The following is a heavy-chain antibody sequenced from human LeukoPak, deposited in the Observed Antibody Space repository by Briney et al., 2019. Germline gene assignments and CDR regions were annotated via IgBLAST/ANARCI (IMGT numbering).Heavy chain of an antibody. V-gene: IGHV1-2*02. CDR3: ARASRNPGPYYFDY. CDR2: VDSNNGSA. J-gene: IGHJ4*02. CDR1: GYTFTNYY. Sequence: ASVKVSCKASGYTFTNYYLHWVRQAPGQGLEWMGWVDSNNGSADYAQKFQGRVTMARVTSISTVYMELSRLRSDDTAVYYCARASRNPGPYYFDYWGRGNLITVS. D-gene: IGHD1-14*01.